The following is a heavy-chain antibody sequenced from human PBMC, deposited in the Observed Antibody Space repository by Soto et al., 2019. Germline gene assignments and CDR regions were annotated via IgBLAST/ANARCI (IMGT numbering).Heavy chain of an antibody. V-gene: IGHV3-66*01. CDR2: IYSGGST. J-gene: IGHJ4*02. CDR1: GFTVSTKS. CDR3: ARDPWAADY. D-gene: IGHD3-16*01. Sequence: EVQLVESGGGLVQPGGSVRLSCAASGFTVSTKSMSWVRQAPGKGLEWVSVIYSGGSTFYADSVRGRFTISRDNSKNTVNLQMNSLRAEDPAVYYCARDPWAADYWGQGTLVTVSS.